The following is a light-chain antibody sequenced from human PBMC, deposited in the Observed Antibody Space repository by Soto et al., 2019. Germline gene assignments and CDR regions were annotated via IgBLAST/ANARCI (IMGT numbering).Light chain of an antibody. CDR1: QSIGTS. CDR2: GAY. Sequence: IRMAQSSSSVSASLGDRVTITWGASQSIGTSLAWYQQRPGEAPKLRIYGAYRLHVGVPSRFTASGSGTDFTLTITSLQPEDFGIYFCQQTHCLPRPFCLGAKVDVK. CDR3: QQTHCLPRP. V-gene: IGKV1-12*01. J-gene: IGKJ1*01.